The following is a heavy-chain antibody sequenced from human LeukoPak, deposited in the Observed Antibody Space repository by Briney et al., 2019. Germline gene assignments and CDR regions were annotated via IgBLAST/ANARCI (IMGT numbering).Heavy chain of an antibody. J-gene: IGHJ6*02. CDR1: GGSISSGGYS. Sequence: PSETLSLTCAVSGGSISSGGYSWSWIRQPPGKGLEWIGYINHSGSTNYNPSLKSRVTISVDTSKNQFSLKLSSVTAADTAVYYCARVSQWLVSRGMDVWGQGTTVTVSS. V-gene: IGHV4-30-2*01. CDR2: INHSGST. D-gene: IGHD6-19*01. CDR3: ARVSQWLVSRGMDV.